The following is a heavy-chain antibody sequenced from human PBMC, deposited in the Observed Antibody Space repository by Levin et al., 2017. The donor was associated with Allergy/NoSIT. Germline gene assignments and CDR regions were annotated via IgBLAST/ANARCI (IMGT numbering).Heavy chain of an antibody. Sequence: NPSETLSLTCTASSDSIDSSSYYWGWIRQSPGKGLEWLGSINYRGTTYSRPSLKRRVSISIDTSKNQFFLRLDSATAADTALYYCARQLEIVWAFDIWGQGTVVTVS. J-gene: IGHJ3*02. CDR1: SDSIDSSSYY. CDR2: INYRGTT. CDR3: ARQLEIVWAFDI. V-gene: IGHV4-39*01. D-gene: IGHD1-1*01.